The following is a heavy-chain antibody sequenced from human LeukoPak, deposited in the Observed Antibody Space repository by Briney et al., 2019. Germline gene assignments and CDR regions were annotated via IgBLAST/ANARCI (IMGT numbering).Heavy chain of an antibody. CDR3: ARESDSSGYYYFDY. V-gene: IGHV3-11*06. J-gene: IGHJ4*02. D-gene: IGHD3-22*01. Sequence: PGGSLRLSCAASGFTFSDYYMSWIRQAPGKGLEWVSYISSSSSYTNYADSVKGRFTISRDNAKNSLYLQMNSLRAEDTAVYYCARESDSSGYYYFDYWGQGTLVTVSS. CDR2: ISSSSSYT. CDR1: GFTFSDYY.